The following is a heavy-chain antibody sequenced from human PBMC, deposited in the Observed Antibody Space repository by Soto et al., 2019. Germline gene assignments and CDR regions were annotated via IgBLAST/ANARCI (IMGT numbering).Heavy chain of an antibody. J-gene: IGHJ5*02. Sequence: SETLSLTCTVSGGSISSYYWSWIRQPPGKGLEWIGYIYYSGSTNYNPSLKSRVTISVDTSKNQFSLKLCAVTAADTAVYYCARRLYSGSYFWFDPWGQGTLVTVSS. CDR1: GGSISSYY. CDR2: IYYSGST. D-gene: IGHD1-26*01. V-gene: IGHV4-59*12. CDR3: ARRLYSGSYFWFDP.